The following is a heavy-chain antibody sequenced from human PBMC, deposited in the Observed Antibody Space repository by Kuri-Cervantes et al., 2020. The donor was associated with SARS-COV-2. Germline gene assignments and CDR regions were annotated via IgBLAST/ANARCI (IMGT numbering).Heavy chain of an antibody. CDR3: ARGGRASRFMFEY. J-gene: IGHJ4*02. Sequence: SVKVSCKASGGTFSSYAISWVRQAPGQGLEWMGRIIPILGTANYAQKFQGRVTMTRDTSTSTVYMELSSLRSEDTAVYYCARGGRASRFMFEYWGQGTLVTVSS. CDR2: IIPILGTA. CDR1: GGTFSSYA. V-gene: IGHV1-69*04. D-gene: IGHD3-16*01.